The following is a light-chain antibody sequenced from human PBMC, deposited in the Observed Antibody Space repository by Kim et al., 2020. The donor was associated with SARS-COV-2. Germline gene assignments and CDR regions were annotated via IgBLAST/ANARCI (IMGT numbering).Light chain of an antibody. CDR3: QQANRFPYT. Sequence: SASVGARVPMTVRASQDVNRWLAWYQQKPGKAPKLLIYAASTLQGGVPPRFSGSGSGTDFTLTISSLHPEDFATYYCQQANRFPYTFGQGTKLEI. V-gene: IGKV1-12*01. CDR1: QDVNRW. CDR2: AAS. J-gene: IGKJ2*01.